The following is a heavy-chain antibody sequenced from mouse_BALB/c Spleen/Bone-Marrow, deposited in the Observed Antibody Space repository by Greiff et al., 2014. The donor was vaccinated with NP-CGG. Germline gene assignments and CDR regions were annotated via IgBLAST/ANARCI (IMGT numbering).Heavy chain of an antibody. J-gene: IGHJ4*01. Sequence: QVQLQQSGPELVKPGASVRISCMASGYTFTSYYIHWVKQRPGQGLEWIGWIYPGNVNTKYNEKFKGKATLTADKSSSTAYMQLSSLTSEDSAVYFCARGGWLRDAMDYWGQGTSVTVSS. V-gene: IGHV1S56*01. D-gene: IGHD2-2*01. CDR2: IYPGNVNT. CDR3: ARGGWLRDAMDY. CDR1: GYTFTSYY.